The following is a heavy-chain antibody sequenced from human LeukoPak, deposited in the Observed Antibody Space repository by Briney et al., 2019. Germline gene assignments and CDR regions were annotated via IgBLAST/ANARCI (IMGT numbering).Heavy chain of an antibody. J-gene: IGHJ4*02. D-gene: IGHD3-10*01. CDR3: ARDADYYGFDY. CDR1: GFTFSSYA. Sequence: PGGSPRLFCAASGFTFSSYAMHWVRQAPGKGLEYASAISSNGGSTYYANSVKGRFTISRDNSKNTLYLQMGSLRAEDMAVYYCARDADYYGFDYWGQGTLVTVSS. V-gene: IGHV3-64*01. CDR2: ISSNGGST.